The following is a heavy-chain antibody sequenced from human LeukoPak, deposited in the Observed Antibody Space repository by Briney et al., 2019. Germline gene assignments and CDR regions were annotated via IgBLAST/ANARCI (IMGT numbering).Heavy chain of an antibody. Sequence: GRSLRLSCVASGFTFTSYGMHWVRQAPGKGLEWMAVISYDGSNKYYADSVKGRFTISRDNSKNTLYLQMNGLRAEDTAVYYCAKDRGIVVVPAAMQVDYWGQGTLVTVSS. D-gene: IGHD2-2*01. CDR1: GFTFTSYG. CDR2: ISYDGSNK. V-gene: IGHV3-30*18. J-gene: IGHJ4*02. CDR3: AKDRGIVVVPAAMQVDY.